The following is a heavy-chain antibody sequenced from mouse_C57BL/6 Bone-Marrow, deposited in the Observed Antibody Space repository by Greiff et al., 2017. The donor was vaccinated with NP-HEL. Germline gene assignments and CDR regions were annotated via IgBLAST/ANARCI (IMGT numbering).Heavy chain of an antibody. V-gene: IGHV5-16*01. CDR2: INYDGSST. CDR3: AREGGLRRRTYAMDY. J-gene: IGHJ4*01. D-gene: IGHD2-4*01. Sequence: EVMLVESEGGLVQPGSSMKLSCTTSGFTFSDYYMAWVRQVPEKGLDWVANINYDGSSTYSLSGMKSRFLLSRDTAKNILYLQRSSLKSEDTATYYCAREGGLRRRTYAMDYWGQGTSGTGSS. CDR1: GFTFSDYY.